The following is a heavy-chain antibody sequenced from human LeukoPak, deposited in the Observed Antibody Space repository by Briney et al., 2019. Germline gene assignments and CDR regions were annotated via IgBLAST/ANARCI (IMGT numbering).Heavy chain of an antibody. CDR2: INHSGST. CDR3: ASESRSLLYYFDY. Sequence: SATLSLTCAIYGGSFSGYYWSWIRQPPGKGLEWIGEINHSGSTNYNPSLKSRVTISVDTSKNQFSLKLSSVTAADTAVYYCASESRSLLYYFDYWGQGTLVTVSS. J-gene: IGHJ4*02. D-gene: IGHD2-2*01. CDR1: GGSFSGYY. V-gene: IGHV4-34*01.